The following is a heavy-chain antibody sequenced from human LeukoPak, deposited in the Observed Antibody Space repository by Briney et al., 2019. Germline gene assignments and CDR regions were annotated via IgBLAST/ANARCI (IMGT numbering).Heavy chain of an antibody. D-gene: IGHD4-17*01. Sequence: TGGSLRLSCRASGFNLSDDWMHGVRQAPGEGLLWVSRMDRDGRRAGYADFVKGRSTIPRDNSKNTVAMRLDSLTVEDTGVYYCARGKRGFGDPYSDFAYWRQGLLLTVSS. CDR1: GFNLSDDW. CDR2: MDRDGRRA. V-gene: IGHV3-74*01. CDR3: ARGKRGFGDPYSDFAY. J-gene: IGHJ4*02.